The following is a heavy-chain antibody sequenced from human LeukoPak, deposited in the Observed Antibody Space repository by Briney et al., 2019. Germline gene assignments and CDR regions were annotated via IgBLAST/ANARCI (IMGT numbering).Heavy chain of an antibody. CDR1: GFTFSSYG. CDR3: ARDGGAQKKYCSGGSCYFAY. Sequence: PGGSLRLSCAASGFTFSSYGMHWVRQAPGKGLEWVAVIWYDGSNKYYADSVKGRFTISRDNSKNTLYLQMNSLRAEDTAVYYCARDGGAQKKYCSGGSCYFAYWGQGTLVTVSS. CDR2: IWYDGSNK. D-gene: IGHD2-15*01. J-gene: IGHJ4*02. V-gene: IGHV3-33*01.